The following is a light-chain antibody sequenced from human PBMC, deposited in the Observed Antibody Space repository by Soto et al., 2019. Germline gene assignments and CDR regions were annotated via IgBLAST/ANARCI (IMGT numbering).Light chain of an antibody. CDR3: QAWDTSTVV. J-gene: IGLJ2*01. CDR1: KLGDKY. V-gene: IGLV3-1*01. Sequence: SYELTQPPSVSVSPGQTASITCSGDKLGDKYACWYQQKPGQSPVLVIYQDSKRPSGIPERFSGSNSGNTTTLNISGTQAMDEDDYYCQAWDTSTVVFGGGTKVTVL. CDR2: QDS.